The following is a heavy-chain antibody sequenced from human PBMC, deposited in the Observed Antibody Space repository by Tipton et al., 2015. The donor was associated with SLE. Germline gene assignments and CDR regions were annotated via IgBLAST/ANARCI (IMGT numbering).Heavy chain of an antibody. D-gene: IGHD5-18*01. Sequence: TLSLTCAVYGGSFSGYYWSWIRQPPGKGLEWIGEINHSGSTNYNPSLKSRVTISVDTSKNQFSLKLSSVTAADTAVYYCARADLDTAMVSAGLDYWGQGTLVTVSS. CDR2: INHSGST. CDR3: ARADLDTAMVSAGLDY. J-gene: IGHJ4*02. V-gene: IGHV4-34*01. CDR1: GGSFSGYY.